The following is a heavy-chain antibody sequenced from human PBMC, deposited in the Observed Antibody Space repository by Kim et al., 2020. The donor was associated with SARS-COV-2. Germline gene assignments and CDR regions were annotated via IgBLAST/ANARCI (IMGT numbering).Heavy chain of an antibody. V-gene: IGHV4-39*01. J-gene: IGHJ4*02. CDR3: ARHVSGSSWFDC. D-gene: IGHD6-13*01. Sequence: YSNPARKVRATLAVDTSKNQFSLKQSSVTAADTAVYYCARHVSGSSWFDCWGQGTLVTVSS.